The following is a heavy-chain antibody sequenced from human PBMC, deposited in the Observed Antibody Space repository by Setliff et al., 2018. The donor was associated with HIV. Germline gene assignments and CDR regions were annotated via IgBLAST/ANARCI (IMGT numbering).Heavy chain of an antibody. CDR1: GYILTGYW. Sequence: GESLKISCQGSGYILTGYWVGWVRQMAGKGLEWGGMIHPVDSDVRYSPSFEGQVTISADKSTSTAYLQWTGLKASDTAMYYCARIGDTSGYYFYIFDLWGQGTMVTVSS. D-gene: IGHD3-22*01. CDR3: ARIGDTSGYYFYIFDL. J-gene: IGHJ3*01. V-gene: IGHV5-51*01. CDR2: IHPVDSDV.